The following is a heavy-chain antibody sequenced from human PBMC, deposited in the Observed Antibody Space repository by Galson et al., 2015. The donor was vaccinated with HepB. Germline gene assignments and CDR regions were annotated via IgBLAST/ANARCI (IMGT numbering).Heavy chain of an antibody. V-gene: IGHV1-58*02. CDR2: IVVGSGNT. CDR1: GFNFTSSA. Sequence: SVKVSCKASGFNFTSSAMQWVRQARGQRLEWIGWIVVGSGNTKDAQKFQERVTITRDMSTRIAYMELSSLRSEDTAVYYCAAGIVGTTTPDFDSWGQGTLVTVSS. CDR3: AAGIVGTTTPDFDS. J-gene: IGHJ4*02. D-gene: IGHD1-26*01.